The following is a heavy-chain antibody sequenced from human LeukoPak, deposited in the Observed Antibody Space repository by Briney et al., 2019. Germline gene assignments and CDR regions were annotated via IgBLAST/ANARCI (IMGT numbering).Heavy chain of an antibody. CDR2: VNPNSGGT. CDR1: GYTFTGYY. Sequence: ASVKVSCKASGYTFTGYYMHWVRQAPGQGLEWMGWVNPNSGGTNYAQKFQGRVTMTRDTSISTAYMELSRLRSDDTAVYYCARDLEYSRNYYYYMDVWGKGTTVTISS. D-gene: IGHD2/OR15-2a*01. CDR3: ARDLEYSRNYYYYMDV. V-gene: IGHV1-2*02. J-gene: IGHJ6*03.